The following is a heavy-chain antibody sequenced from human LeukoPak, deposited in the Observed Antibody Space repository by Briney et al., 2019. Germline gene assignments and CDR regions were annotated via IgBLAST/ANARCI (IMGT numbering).Heavy chain of an antibody. J-gene: IGHJ5*02. CDR2: IYSGGST. V-gene: IGHV3-53*04. D-gene: IGHD3-10*01. Sequence: PGGSLRLSCAASGFTVSSNYMSWVRQAPGKGLEWVSVIYSGGSTYYADSAKGRFTISRHNSKNTLYLQMNSLRAEDTAVYYCAKDFGRNLGGPGSWGRGTLVIVSS. CDR3: AKDFGRNLGGPGS. CDR1: GFTVSSNY.